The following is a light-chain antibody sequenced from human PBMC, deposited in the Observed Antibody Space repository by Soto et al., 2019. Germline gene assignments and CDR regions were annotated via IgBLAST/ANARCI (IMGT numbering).Light chain of an antibody. CDR3: SSFSSSTTPGV. J-gene: IGLJ3*02. Sequence: QSALTQPASVSESPGQSITISCIGTSSDVGGYNYVSWYQQHPGKAPKLMIYEVTNRPSGISNRFSASKSGNTASLTISGRQAEDEAAYYCSSFSSSTTPGVFGGGTKVTVL. CDR2: EVT. V-gene: IGLV2-14*01. CDR1: SSDVGGYNY.